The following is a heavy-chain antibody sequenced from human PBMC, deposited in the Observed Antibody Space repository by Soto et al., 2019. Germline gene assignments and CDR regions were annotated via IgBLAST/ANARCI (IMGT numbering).Heavy chain of an antibody. D-gene: IGHD6-6*01. J-gene: IGHJ6*03. CDR2: ISSNGVGT. Sequence: PVQPLVSLSGISSNGVGTYYANSVQGRFTISINNSKNTVYLQMGSLRPEDMPVYYCARRARPDLYHMDVWGKGTTVTVSS. CDR3: ARRARPDLYHMDV. V-gene: IGHV3-64*01.